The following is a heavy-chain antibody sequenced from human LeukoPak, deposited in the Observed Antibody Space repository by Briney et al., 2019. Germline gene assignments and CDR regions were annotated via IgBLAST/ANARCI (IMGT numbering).Heavy chain of an antibody. Sequence: GGSLRLSCAASGFTFSSYEMNWVRQAPGKGLEWVSYISSSGGSKYYADSVKGRFTISRDNGKNSLYLQMNSLRAEDTAVYYCARSGSYHLPYYFDYWAREPWSPSPQ. J-gene: IGHJ4*02. V-gene: IGHV3-48*03. CDR3: ARSGSYHLPYYFDY. CDR2: ISSSGGSK. D-gene: IGHD1-26*01. CDR1: GFTFSSYE.